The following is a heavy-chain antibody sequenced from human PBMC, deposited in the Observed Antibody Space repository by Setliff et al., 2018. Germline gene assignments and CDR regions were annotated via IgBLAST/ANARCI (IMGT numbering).Heavy chain of an antibody. J-gene: IGHJ4*02. CDR1: GDTFSTYS. CDR3: SRLVRYCTRTSCQRLSGGEF. Sequence: GASVKVSCKASGDTFSTYSLSWVRQAPGQGLEWMGWISAHTGNTYYTPKLHGRVTLTSDTSTSTAYMELRSLGSDDTAVYYCSRLVRYCTRTSCQRLSGGEFWGQGTLVTVSS. D-gene: IGHD2-8*01. CDR2: ISAHTGNT. V-gene: IGHV1-18*01.